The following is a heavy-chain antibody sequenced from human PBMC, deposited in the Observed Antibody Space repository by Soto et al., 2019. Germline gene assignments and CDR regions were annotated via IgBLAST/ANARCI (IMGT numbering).Heavy chain of an antibody. CDR1: GFTFSNAW. CDR2: IKSKTDGGTT. J-gene: IGHJ6*02. CDR3: TTGLGSRSYYTYYGMDV. V-gene: IGHV3-15*01. D-gene: IGHD3-10*01. Sequence: GGSLRLSCAASGFTFSNAWMSWVRQAPGKGLEWVGRIKSKTDGGTTDYAAPVKGRFTISRDDSKNTLYLQMNSLKTEDTAVYYCTTGLGSRSYYTYYGMDVWGQGTTVTVSS.